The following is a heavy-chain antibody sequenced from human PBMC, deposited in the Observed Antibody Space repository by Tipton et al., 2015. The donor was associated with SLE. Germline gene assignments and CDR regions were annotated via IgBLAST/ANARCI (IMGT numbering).Heavy chain of an antibody. V-gene: IGHV3-23*01. J-gene: IGHJ4*02. CDR3: VKGASTGWYRPSDY. CDR2: IHNDDDT. Sequence: SLRLSCAASGFMFTNFAMSWVRQAPGKGLEWVSIIHNDDDTYYADSVKGRFTISRDNSKSTVHLQMNSLRGEDTAVYYCVKGASTGWYRPSDYWGQGTLVTVPS. CDR1: GFMFTNFA. D-gene: IGHD6-19*01.